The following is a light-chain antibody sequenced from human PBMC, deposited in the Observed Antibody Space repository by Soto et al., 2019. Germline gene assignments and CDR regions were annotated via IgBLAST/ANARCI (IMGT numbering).Light chain of an antibody. V-gene: IGLV2-14*01. CDR1: SSDVGGYHF. J-gene: IGLJ1*01. Sequence: QSVLTQPASVSGSPRQSITISCTGTSSDVGGYHFVSWYQQHPGKAPKPMIYDVSNRPSGVSNRFSGSKSGNTASLTISGLQAEDEADYYCTSYTSSNTYVFGTGTKLTVL. CDR3: TSYTSSNTYV. CDR2: DVS.